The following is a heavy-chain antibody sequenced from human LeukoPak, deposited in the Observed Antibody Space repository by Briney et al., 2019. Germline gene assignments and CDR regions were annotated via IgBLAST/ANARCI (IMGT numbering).Heavy chain of an antibody. CDR1: GYTFTGYY. CDR3: ARVPLQSINRPFDI. V-gene: IGHV1-2*02. CDR2: INPNSGGT. J-gene: IGHJ3*02. Sequence: GASVKVSCKASGYTFTGYYMHWVRQAPGQGLEWMGWINPNSGGTNYAQKFQGRVTMTRDTSISTAYMELSRLRSDDTAVYYCARVPLQSINRPFDIWGQGTMVIVSS. D-gene: IGHD1-14*01.